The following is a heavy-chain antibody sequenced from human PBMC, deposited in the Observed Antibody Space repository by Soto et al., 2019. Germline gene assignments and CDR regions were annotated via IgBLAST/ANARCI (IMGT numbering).Heavy chain of an antibody. Sequence: SETLSLTCAVYGGSFSGYYWSWIRQPPGKGLEWIGEINHSGSTNYNPSLKSRVTISVDTSKNPFSLKLCSVTAADTAVYYCARGLAVAGTRENSSPCDYWGQGTLVTVSS. CDR2: INHSGST. CDR3: ARGLAVAGTRENSSPCDY. CDR1: GGSFSGYY. D-gene: IGHD6-19*01. J-gene: IGHJ4*02. V-gene: IGHV4-34*01.